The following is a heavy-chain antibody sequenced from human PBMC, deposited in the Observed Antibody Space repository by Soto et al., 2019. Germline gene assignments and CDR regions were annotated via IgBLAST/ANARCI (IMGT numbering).Heavy chain of an antibody. CDR3: AKDIREYSSGWTYFDY. CDR1: GFTFHDYA. CDR2: ITWNSGSI. J-gene: IGHJ4*01. V-gene: IGHV3-9*01. D-gene: IGHD6-19*01. Sequence: EVQLVESGGGLVQPDRSLKLSCAASGFTFHDYAMHWVRQGQGKGLEWVSGITWNSGSIDYADSVKGRFTISRDNAKNSLYLQMNSLRPEDTALYYCAKDIREYSSGWTYFDYWGHGTLVTVSS.